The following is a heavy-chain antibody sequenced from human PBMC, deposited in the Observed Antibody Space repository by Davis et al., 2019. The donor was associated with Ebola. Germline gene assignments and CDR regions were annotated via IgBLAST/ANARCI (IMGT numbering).Heavy chain of an antibody. D-gene: IGHD1-14*01. V-gene: IGHV3-30-3*01. CDR3: ARGGLRGTTYSYGMDV. Sequence: GESLQISCAASGFIFSSYVMSWVRQAPGKGLEWVAVISYDGSNTYYADSVKGRFTISRDNSKNTLYLQMNSLRAEDTAVYYCARGGLRGTTYSYGMDVWGKGTTVTVSS. CDR1: GFIFSSYV. J-gene: IGHJ6*04. CDR2: ISYDGSNT.